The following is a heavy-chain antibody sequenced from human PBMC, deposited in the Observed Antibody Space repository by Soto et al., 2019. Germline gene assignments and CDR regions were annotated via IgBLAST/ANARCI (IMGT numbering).Heavy chain of an antibody. CDR2: IYYSGST. J-gene: IGHJ3*02. CDR3: ARPLRFLEWLPYPTDDAFDI. V-gene: IGHV4-39*01. D-gene: IGHD3-3*01. CDR1: GGSISSSSYY. Sequence: SETLSLTCTVSGGSISSSSYYWGWIRQPPGKGLEWIGSIYYSGSTYYNPSLKSRVTISVDTSKNQFSLKLSSVTAADTAVYYCARPLRFLEWLPYPTDDAFDIWGQGTMVTVSS.